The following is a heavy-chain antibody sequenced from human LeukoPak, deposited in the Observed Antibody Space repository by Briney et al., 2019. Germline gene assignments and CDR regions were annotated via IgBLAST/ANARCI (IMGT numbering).Heavy chain of an antibody. CDR2: ISYDGSSK. J-gene: IGHJ4*02. CDR1: GFTFSTYT. V-gene: IGHV3-30-3*01. CDR3: ARVRMSGSGSYGGFDY. Sequence: GGPLRLSCAASGFTFSTYTMHWVRQAPGKGLEWVAVISYDGSSKYYADSVKGRFTISRDNSKNMLYLQMNSLRAEDTAVYYCARVRMSGSGSYGGFDYWGQGTLVTVSS. D-gene: IGHD3-10*01.